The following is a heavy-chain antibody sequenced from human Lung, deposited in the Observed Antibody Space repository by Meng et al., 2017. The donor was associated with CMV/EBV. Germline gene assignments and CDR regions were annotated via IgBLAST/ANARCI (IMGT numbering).Heavy chain of an antibody. CDR2: ISSSSSYI. CDR3: ASLRYSSGWLYYYYGMDV. CDR1: GFTFSSYS. V-gene: IGHV3-21*01. D-gene: IGHD6-19*01. J-gene: IGHJ6*02. Sequence: GESLKISCAASGFTFSSYSMNWVRQAPGKGLEWVSSISSSSSYIYYADSVKGRFTISRDNAKNSLYLQMNSLRAEDTAVYYCASLRYSSGWLYYYYGMDVWGQGTXVTVAS.